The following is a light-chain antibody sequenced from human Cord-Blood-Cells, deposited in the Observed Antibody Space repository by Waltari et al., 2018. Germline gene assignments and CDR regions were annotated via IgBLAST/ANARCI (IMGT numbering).Light chain of an antibody. Sequence: QSVLTQPPSASGTPGQRVTIPCSGSSSNTGSITVNWYQQLPGTAPKLLIYSNNQRPSGVPDRFSGSKSGTSASLAISGLQSEDEADYYCAAWDDSLNGWVFGGGTKLTVL. J-gene: IGLJ3*02. CDR2: SNN. V-gene: IGLV1-44*01. CDR3: AAWDDSLNGWV. CDR1: SSNTGSIT.